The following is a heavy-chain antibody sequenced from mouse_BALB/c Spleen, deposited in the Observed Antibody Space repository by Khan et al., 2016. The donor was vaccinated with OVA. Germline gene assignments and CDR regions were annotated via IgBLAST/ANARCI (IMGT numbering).Heavy chain of an antibody. CDR3: GRGYEFFPY. Sequence: IQLVQSGPDLVKPGASVKISCKASGYSFTAYYMHWVKESHGKTLECIGRVNPSNGGTTYSQKFRGKAIFTVDKSSSTAYMELRSLTSEDSAVYCCGRGYEFFPYWGQGTMVTFSA. V-gene: IGHV1-18*01. J-gene: IGHJ3*01. CDR2: VNPSNGGT. CDR1: GYSFTAYY. D-gene: IGHD2-14*01.